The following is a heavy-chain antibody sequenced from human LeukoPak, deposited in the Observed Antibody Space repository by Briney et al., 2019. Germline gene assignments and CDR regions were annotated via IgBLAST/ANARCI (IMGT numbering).Heavy chain of an antibody. Sequence: GGSLRLSCAASGFTFDDYAMHWVRQAPGKGLEWVSGISWNSGSIGYADSVKGRFTISRDNAKNSLYLQMNSLRAEDTALYYCAKDLSAVAGPDYWGQGTLVTVSS. CDR1: GFTFDDYA. V-gene: IGHV3-9*01. D-gene: IGHD6-19*01. CDR2: ISWNSGSI. J-gene: IGHJ4*02. CDR3: AKDLSAVAGPDY.